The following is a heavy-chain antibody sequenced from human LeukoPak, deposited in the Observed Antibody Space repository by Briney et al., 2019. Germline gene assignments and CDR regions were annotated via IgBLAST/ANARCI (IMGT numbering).Heavy chain of an antibody. D-gene: IGHD6-13*01. CDR1: GVSISSSSYY. V-gene: IGHV4-39*01. CDR2: IYYSGST. Sequence: SETLSLTCTVSGVSISSSSYYWGWIRQPPGNGLEWIGSIYYSGSTYYNPSLKSRVTISVDTSKNQFSLKLSSVTAADTAVYYCARARGQQLVTWGQGTLVTVSS. CDR3: ARARGQQLVT. J-gene: IGHJ4*02.